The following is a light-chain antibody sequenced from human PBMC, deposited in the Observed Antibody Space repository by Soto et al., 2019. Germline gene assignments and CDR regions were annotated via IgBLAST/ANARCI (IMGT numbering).Light chain of an antibody. V-gene: IGKV3-15*01. J-gene: IGKJ3*01. CDR2: YAS. CDR3: QHYNNWPPT. Sequence: EMVMTQSPSTLSVSPGERVTLSCRASESVHRNVAWYQQKPGQGPSLLIYYASTRATGVPDRFTGSGSGTEFTLTISSLQSEDSGVYHCQHYNNWPPTFGPGTQVEIK. CDR1: ESVHRN.